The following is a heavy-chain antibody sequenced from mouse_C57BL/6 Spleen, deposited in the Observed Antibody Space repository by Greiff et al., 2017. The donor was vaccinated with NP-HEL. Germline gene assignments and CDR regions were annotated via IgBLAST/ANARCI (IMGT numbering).Heavy chain of an antibody. Sequence: QVQLQQPGAELVMPGASVKLSCKASGYTFTSYWMHWVKQRPGQGLEWIGEIDPSDSYTNYNQKFKGKSTLTVDKSSSTAYMQLSSLTSEDSAVYYCARGRPFAYWGQGTLVTVSA. CDR2: IDPSDSYT. V-gene: IGHV1-69*01. CDR3: ARGRPFAY. J-gene: IGHJ3*01. CDR1: GYTFTSYW.